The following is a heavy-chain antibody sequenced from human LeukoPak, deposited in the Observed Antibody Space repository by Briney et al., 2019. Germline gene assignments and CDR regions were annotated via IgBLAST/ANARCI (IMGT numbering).Heavy chain of an antibody. Sequence: GGSLGLSCAASRFTFSNYAMSWVRQAPGKGLEWVSTISGSGGSTYYADSVKGRFTISRDNSKNTLHLQMNSLRAEDTAVYYCAKDSTMIVVVTFDYWGQGTLVTVSS. CDR1: RFTFSNYA. D-gene: IGHD3-22*01. CDR2: ISGSGGST. CDR3: AKDSTMIVVVTFDY. V-gene: IGHV3-23*01. J-gene: IGHJ4*02.